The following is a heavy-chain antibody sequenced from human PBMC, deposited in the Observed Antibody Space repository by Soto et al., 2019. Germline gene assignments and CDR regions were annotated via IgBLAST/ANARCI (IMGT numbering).Heavy chain of an antibody. V-gene: IGHV1-18*01. D-gene: IGHD3-10*01. J-gene: IGHJ5*02. Sequence: HLVQSGPEVKKPGASITVSCKTSGDTFTNFGLSWVRQAPGQGLEWLGWIATYNSNRNYAQKFQGRLTLTTDTSTSTAYMELKSLRYDDTAVYYCATVLRGVVNWFDPWGQATLVTVAS. CDR1: GDTFTNFG. CDR3: ATVLRGVVNWFDP. CDR2: IATYNSNR.